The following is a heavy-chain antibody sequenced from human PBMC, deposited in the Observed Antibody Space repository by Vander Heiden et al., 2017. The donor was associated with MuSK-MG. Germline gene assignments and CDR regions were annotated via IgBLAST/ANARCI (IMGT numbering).Heavy chain of an antibody. V-gene: IGHV1-3*01. Sequence: QVQLVQSEAEVKKPGASVKVSCKASGYTFTDYPVHWVRQAPGQRLEWMGWINAANGNTKYSQKFQGRVTITRDTSASTAYMELTSLTSQDTAVYYCARGPQRAWFDPWGQGTLVTVSS. J-gene: IGHJ5*02. CDR3: ARGPQRAWFDP. CDR2: INAANGNT. CDR1: GYTFTDYP. D-gene: IGHD6-25*01.